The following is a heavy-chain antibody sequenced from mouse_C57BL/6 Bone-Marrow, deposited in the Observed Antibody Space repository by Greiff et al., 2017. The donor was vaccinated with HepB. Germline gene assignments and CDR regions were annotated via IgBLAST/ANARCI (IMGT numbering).Heavy chain of an antibody. D-gene: IGHD1-1*01. CDR1: GYTFTDYE. V-gene: IGHV1-15*01. J-gene: IGHJ2*01. Sequence: QVQLKESGAELVRPGASVTLSCKASGYTFTDYEMHWVKQTPVHGLEWIGAIDPETGGTAYNQKFKGKAILTADKSSSTAYMELRSLTSEDSAVYYCTRRLLRYPYYFDYWGQGTTLTVSS. CDR3: TRRLLRYPYYFDY. CDR2: IDPETGGT.